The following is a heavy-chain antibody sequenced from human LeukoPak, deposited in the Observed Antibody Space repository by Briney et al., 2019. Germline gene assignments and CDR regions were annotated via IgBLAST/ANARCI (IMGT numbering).Heavy chain of an antibody. V-gene: IGHV4-4*07. CDR2: IYPSGST. D-gene: IGHD4-17*01. Sequence: SETLSLTCTVSGGSISSYYWSWIRQPAGKGLEWIGRIYPSGSTNYNPSLKSRVTMSVDTSKNQFSLKLSSVTAADTAVYYCASYGDSYEDAFDIWGQGTMVTVSS. CDR3: ASYGDSYEDAFDI. J-gene: IGHJ3*02. CDR1: GGSISSYY.